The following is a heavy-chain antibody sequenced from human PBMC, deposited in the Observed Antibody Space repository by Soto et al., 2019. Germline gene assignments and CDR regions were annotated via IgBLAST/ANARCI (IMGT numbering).Heavy chain of an antibody. V-gene: IGHV4-34*01. CDR3: ARGGITMVREVSYYYYGMDV. CDR2: INHSGST. Sequence: SETLSLTCAVYGGSFSGYYWSWIRQPPGKGLEWIGEINHSGSTNYNPSLKSRVTIPVDTSKNQFSLKLSSVTAADTAVYYCARGGITMVREVSYYYYGMDVWGQGTTVTVSS. D-gene: IGHD3-10*01. CDR1: GGSFSGYY. J-gene: IGHJ6*02.